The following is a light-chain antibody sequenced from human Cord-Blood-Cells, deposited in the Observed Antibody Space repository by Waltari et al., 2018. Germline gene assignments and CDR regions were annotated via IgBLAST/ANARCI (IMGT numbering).Light chain of an antibody. CDR1: QDISNY. J-gene: IGKJ2*01. Sequence: DIPMTQSPSSLSASVGDRVTITCQPSQDISNYLNWYQQKPGKAPKLLIYDASNLETGVPSRFSGSGSGKDVTYTISSLQPEDIATDYCQQYDNLPMYTFGQGTKLEMK. CDR3: QQYDNLPMYT. V-gene: IGKV1-33*01. CDR2: DAS.